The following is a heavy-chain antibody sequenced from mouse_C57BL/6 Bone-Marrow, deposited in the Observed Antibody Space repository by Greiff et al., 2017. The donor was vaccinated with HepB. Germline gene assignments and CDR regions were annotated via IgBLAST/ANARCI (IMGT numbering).Heavy chain of an antibody. Sequence: VQLKQSGAELVRPGASVKLSCTASGFNIKDDYMHWVKQRPEQGLEWIGWIDPENGDTEYASKFQGKATITADTSSNTAYLQLSSLTSEDTAVYYCTTPITTVFMDYWGQGTSVTVSS. CDR3: TTPITTVFMDY. CDR1: GFNIKDDY. V-gene: IGHV14-4*01. J-gene: IGHJ4*01. D-gene: IGHD1-1*01. CDR2: IDPENGDT.